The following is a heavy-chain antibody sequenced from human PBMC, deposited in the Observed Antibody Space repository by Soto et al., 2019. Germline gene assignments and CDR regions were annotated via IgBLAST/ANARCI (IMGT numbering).Heavy chain of an antibody. V-gene: IGHV4-39*02. CDR2: IYYRGRT. CDR1: GGSVGSSSYF. Sequence: ASETLSLTCTVSGGSVGSSSYFWAWIRQPPGKGLEWIGNIYYRGRTYYTPSLKSRVTISVDTSKNHFSLKLSSVTAADTAVYYCARIIWPKYYFDYWGQGTLVTVSS. CDR3: ARIIWPKYYFDY. D-gene: IGHD3-10*01. J-gene: IGHJ4*02.